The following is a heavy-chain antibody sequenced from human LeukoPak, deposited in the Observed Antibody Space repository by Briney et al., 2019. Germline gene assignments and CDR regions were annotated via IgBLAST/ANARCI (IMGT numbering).Heavy chain of an antibody. V-gene: IGHV3-30-3*01. J-gene: IGHJ4*02. Sequence: PGGSLRLSCAASGFTFSSYAMHRVRQAPGKGLEWVAVISYDGSNKYYADSVKGRFTISRDNSKNTLYLQMNSLRAEDTAVYYCARAFDRGEYFDYWGQGTLVTVSS. CDR1: GFTFSSYA. CDR2: ISYDGSNK. CDR3: ARAFDRGEYFDY. D-gene: IGHD2/OR15-2a*01.